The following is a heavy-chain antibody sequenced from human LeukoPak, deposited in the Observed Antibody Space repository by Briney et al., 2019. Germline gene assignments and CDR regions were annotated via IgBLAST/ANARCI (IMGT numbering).Heavy chain of an antibody. J-gene: IGHJ5*02. CDR3: ARHEANNWGSVRSPYH. Sequence: SETLSLTCTVSGGSISSYYWSWIRQPPGKGLEWIGYIYYSGSTNYNPSLKSRVTISVDTSKNQFSLKLSSVTAADTAVYYCARHEANNWGSVRSPYHWGQGTLVTVSS. CDR1: GGSISSYY. CDR2: IYYSGST. D-gene: IGHD7-27*01. V-gene: IGHV4-59*01.